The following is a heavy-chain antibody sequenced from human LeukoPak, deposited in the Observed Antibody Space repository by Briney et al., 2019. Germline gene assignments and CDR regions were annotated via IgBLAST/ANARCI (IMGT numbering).Heavy chain of an antibody. D-gene: IGHD3-16*01. CDR1: GFTFSNYE. J-gene: IGHJ4*02. Sequence: GGCLRLSCAVSGFTFSNYEMNWVRQAPGKRLEWVSYISSSGSTIYYADSVKGRFTISRDNAKNSLYLQMNSLRAEDTALYYCARESERGMGYWGQGSLVTVSS. V-gene: IGHV3-48*03. CDR2: ISSSGSTI. CDR3: ARESERGMGY.